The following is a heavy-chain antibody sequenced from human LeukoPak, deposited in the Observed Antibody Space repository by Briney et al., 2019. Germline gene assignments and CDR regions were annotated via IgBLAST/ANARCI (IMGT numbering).Heavy chain of an antibody. D-gene: IGHD3-16*01. CDR1: GGSISNSNYY. CDR2: IFYSGAT. CDR3: ARLCYYDGLYSFDY. Sequence: PSETLSLTCTVSGGSISNSNYYWGWSRQPPGKGLEWIGNIFYSGATYYNPSLKSRVTISVDTSKNQFSLKLSSVTAADTAVYYCARLCYYDGLYSFDYWGQGTLVTVSS. J-gene: IGHJ4*02. V-gene: IGHV4-39*01.